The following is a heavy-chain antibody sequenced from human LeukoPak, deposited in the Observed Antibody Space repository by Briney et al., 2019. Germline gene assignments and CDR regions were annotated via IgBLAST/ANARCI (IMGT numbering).Heavy chain of an antibody. J-gene: IGHJ3*02. V-gene: IGHV3-7*04. CDR2: IKQDGSEI. CDR3: ARLLGMVTTYDI. CDR1: GFTFSSHW. Sequence: GGSVRLSCAASGFTFSSHWMSWVRQAPGKGLQWVASIKQDGSEIHYVDSVRGRFTISRDNAENSLYLQMNSLRAEDTAVYYCARLLGMVTTYDIWGKGTMVTSSS. D-gene: IGHD5-24*01.